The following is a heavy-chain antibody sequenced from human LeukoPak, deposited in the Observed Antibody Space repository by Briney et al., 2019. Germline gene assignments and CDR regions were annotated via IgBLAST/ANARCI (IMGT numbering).Heavy chain of an antibody. CDR1: GYTFTSYG. J-gene: IGHJ4*02. CDR2: MSPNSGDT. Sequence: ASVKVSCKASGYTFTSYGINWVRQATGQGLEWLGWMSPNSGDTGYAQKFQGRVTMTSDSSISTAYMELSSLRSEDTAIYYCVRTPPNWGFDYWGQGTLVTVSS. CDR3: VRTPPNWGFDY. D-gene: IGHD7-27*01. V-gene: IGHV1-8*02.